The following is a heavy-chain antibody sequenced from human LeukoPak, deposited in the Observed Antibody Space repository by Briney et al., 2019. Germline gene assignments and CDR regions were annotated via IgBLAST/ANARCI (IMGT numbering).Heavy chain of an antibody. CDR2: IYPGDSDT. J-gene: IGHJ4*02. CDR3: AVGTTPYFVDY. Sequence: GQSLKTSCYGSGFGFSSSWIGWVRKMPGKGLEWMGFIYPGDSDTRYSPSFQAQVTISADKSIGTAFLQWRSLKASDTAMYYCAVGTTPYFVDYWGEGTLVTVSS. CDR1: GFGFSSSW. V-gene: IGHV5-51*01. D-gene: IGHD2/OR15-2a*01.